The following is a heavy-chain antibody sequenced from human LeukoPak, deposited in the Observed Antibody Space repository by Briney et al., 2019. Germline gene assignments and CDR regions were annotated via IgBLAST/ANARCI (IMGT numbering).Heavy chain of an antibody. CDR1: AGSISTYC. V-gene: IGHV4-4*07. D-gene: IGHD1-26*01. J-gene: IGHJ5*02. Sequence: SETLSLTCTVSAGSISTYCWSWIRQPAGKGLEWIGRIHASGSTNYNPSLKSRVTISVDKSNNQFSLKMRSVTAADTAVYYCARGLVGTTGEQNWFDPWGQGTLVTVSS. CDR2: IHASGST. CDR3: ARGLVGTTGEQNWFDP.